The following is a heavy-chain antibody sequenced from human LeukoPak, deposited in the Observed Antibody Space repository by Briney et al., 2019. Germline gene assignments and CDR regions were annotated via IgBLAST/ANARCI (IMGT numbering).Heavy chain of an antibody. CDR1: GYTFTGYY. CDR3: ARASSGYYSYLDY. J-gene: IGHJ4*02. Sequence: ASVKVSCKASGYTFTGYYMHWMRQAPGQGLEWMGWINPNSGGTNYAQKFQGRVTMTRDTSISTAYMELSRLRSDDTAVYYCARASSGYYSYLDYWGQGTLVTVSS. CDR2: INPNSGGT. V-gene: IGHV1-2*02. D-gene: IGHD3-22*01.